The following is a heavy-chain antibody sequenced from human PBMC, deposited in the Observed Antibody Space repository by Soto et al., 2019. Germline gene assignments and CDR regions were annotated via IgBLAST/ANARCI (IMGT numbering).Heavy chain of an antibody. CDR1: GGSISSGDYY. D-gene: IGHD2-15*01. J-gene: IGHJ5*02. CDR3: ASYAPDCSCVSCYRHAEWFVP. V-gene: IGHV4-30-4*01. Sequence: PSETLSLTCTVSGGSISSGDYYWSWIRQPPGKGLEWIGYIYYSGSTYYNPSLKSRVTISVDTSKNQFSLKLSSVTAADTAVYYCASYAPDCSCVSCYRHAEWFVPWGQGTLVTVFS. CDR2: IYYSGST.